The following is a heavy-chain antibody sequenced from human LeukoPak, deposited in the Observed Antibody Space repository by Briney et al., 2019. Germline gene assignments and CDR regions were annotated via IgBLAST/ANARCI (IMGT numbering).Heavy chain of an antibody. CDR2: IYTSGST. D-gene: IGHD6-6*01. CDR1: GGSISSGGYY. J-gene: IGHJ3*02. V-gene: IGHV4-61*02. Sequence: SETLSLTCTVSGGSISSGGYYWSWIRQPAGKGLEWIGRIYTSGSTNYNPSLKSRVTMSVDTSKNQFSLKLSSVTAADTAVYYCAREGYSSSSGLDAFDIWGQGTMVTVSS. CDR3: AREGYSSSSGLDAFDI.